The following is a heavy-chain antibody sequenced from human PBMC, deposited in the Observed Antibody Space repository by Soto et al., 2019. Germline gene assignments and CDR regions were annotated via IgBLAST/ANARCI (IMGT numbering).Heavy chain of an antibody. CDR2: IYYSGST. V-gene: IGHV4-30-4*01. CDR3: ARAYGEPAAINWFDP. D-gene: IGHD2-2*01. CDR1: GGSISSGDYY. Sequence: QVQLQESGPGLVKPSQTLSLTCTVSGGSISSGDYYWSWILQPPGKGLEWIGYIYYSGSTYYNPSLKSRVTISVDPSKNQFSLKLSSVTAADTAVYYCARAYGEPAAINWFDPWGQGNLVTVSS. J-gene: IGHJ5*02.